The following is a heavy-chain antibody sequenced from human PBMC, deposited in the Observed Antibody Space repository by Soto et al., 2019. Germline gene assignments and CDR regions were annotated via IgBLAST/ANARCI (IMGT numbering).Heavy chain of an antibody. Sequence: QVQLQQWGAGLLKPSETLSLTCAVYGGSFSGYYWSWIRQPPGKGLEWIGEINHSGSTNYNPSLKSRVNISVDTSKNQFSLKLSSVNAADTAVYYCARIRFIWGSYRYLSPFDYWGQGTLVTVSS. J-gene: IGHJ4*02. D-gene: IGHD3-16*02. CDR2: INHSGST. V-gene: IGHV4-34*01. CDR3: ARIRFIWGSYRYLSPFDY. CDR1: GGSFSGYY.